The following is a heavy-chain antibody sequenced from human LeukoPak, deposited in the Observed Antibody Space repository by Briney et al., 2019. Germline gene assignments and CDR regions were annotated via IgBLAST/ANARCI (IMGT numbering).Heavy chain of an antibody. V-gene: IGHV3-48*04. CDR1: GFTFTSYS. Sequence: GGSLRLSCAVSGFTFTSYSMNWVRQAPGKGLEWVLYITSSSNIIYYADSVKGRFTVSRDNAKNLLYLRMNSLMPEDTAVYYCARGGISRDLDYWGQGTLVTVSS. CDR3: ARGGISRDLDY. D-gene: IGHD2-21*01. J-gene: IGHJ4*02. CDR2: ITSSSNII.